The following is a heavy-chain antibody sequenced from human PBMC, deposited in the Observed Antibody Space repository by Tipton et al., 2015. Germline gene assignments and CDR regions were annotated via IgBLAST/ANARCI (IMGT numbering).Heavy chain of an antibody. Sequence: TLSLTCDVSGASINSNNWWSWVRQPPGKGLEWIGEVYHGGTTNYNPSLVSRVTMSLDTSKNQFSLRLISVTAADTAIYYCTRYVYGVIPSGVYWGQGTLVTVSS. V-gene: IGHV4-4*02. CDR3: TRYVYGVIPSGVY. J-gene: IGHJ4*02. CDR2: VYHGGTT. CDR1: GASINSNNW. D-gene: IGHD3-3*01.